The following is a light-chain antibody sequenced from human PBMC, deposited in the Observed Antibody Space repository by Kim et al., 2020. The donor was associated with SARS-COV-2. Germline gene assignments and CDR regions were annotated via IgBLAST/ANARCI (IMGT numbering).Light chain of an antibody. CDR3: QAWDSTTASL. CDR1: KLGDKF. Sequence: SYELTQPPSVSVSPGQTATITCSGDKLGDKFPSWYQHRPGQSPVLVIYHEDKRPSGIPVRFSASNYGNTATLTITGTQPMDEGDYYCQAWDSTTASLFGGGTQLTVL. J-gene: IGLJ2*01. CDR2: HED. V-gene: IGLV3-1*01.